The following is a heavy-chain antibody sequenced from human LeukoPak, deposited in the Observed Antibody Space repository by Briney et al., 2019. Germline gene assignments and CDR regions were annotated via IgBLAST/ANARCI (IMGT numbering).Heavy chain of an antibody. D-gene: IGHD6-19*01. J-gene: IGHJ2*01. CDR1: GYTFTSYG. CDR2: IIPVFRTV. CDR3: ARDVLHSSGWPHWYFDL. Sequence: TVSCKASGYTFTSYGISWVRQAPGQGLEWMGGIIPVFRTVKYAQKFQGRVTITTDESTSTAYMELSSLRSEDTAVYSCARDVLHSSGWPHWYFDLWGRGTLVTVSS. V-gene: IGHV1-69*05.